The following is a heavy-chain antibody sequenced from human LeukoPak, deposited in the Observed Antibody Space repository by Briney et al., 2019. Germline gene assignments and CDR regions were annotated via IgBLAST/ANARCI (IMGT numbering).Heavy chain of an antibody. Sequence: GGSLRLSCAASGFTFSSYGMNWVRQAPGKGLEWVSTITISGGSTYYADSVQGRFTISRDNSKNTLYLQMNSLRAEDTAIYYCAKVRDASYYYYMDVWGKGTTVTVSS. CDR2: ITISGGST. D-gene: IGHD3-3*01. CDR3: AKVRDASYYYYMDV. CDR1: GFTFSSYG. V-gene: IGHV3-23*01. J-gene: IGHJ6*03.